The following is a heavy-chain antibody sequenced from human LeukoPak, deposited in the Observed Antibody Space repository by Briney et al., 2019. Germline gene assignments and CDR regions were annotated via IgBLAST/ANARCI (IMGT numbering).Heavy chain of an antibody. D-gene: IGHD3-9*01. J-gene: IGHJ4*02. CDR2: ISYDGSSK. CDR1: GFTFSSYA. CDR3: ARGYDILTGTRGYFDY. Sequence: GRSLRLSCAASGFTFSSYAMHWVRQAPGKGLEWVAVISYDGSSKYYADSVKGRFTISRDNSKNTLYLQMNSLRAEDTAVYYCARGYDILTGTRGYFDYWGQGTLVTVSS. V-gene: IGHV3-30*04.